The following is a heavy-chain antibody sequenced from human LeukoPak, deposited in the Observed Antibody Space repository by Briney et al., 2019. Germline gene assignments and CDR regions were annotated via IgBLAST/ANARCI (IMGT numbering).Heavy chain of an antibody. V-gene: IGHV1-3*03. Sequence: GASVKVSCKASGYTFTSYYMHWMRQAPGQRLEWVGCINIGNENTEYSQGFQGRVSMTRDTAANTAYMELSSLRSEDMAVYYCARARSDDYESRGYLVHKGGEFDYWGQGTLVTVSS. CDR2: INIGNENT. J-gene: IGHJ4*02. D-gene: IGHD3-22*01. CDR3: ARARSDDYESRGYLVHKGGEFDY. CDR1: GYTFTSYY.